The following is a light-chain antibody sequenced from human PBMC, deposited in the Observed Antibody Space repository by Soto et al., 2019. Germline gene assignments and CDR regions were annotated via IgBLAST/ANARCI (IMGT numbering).Light chain of an antibody. J-gene: IGKJ1*01. Sequence: DVVLTQSPDSLAVSLGERATINCKSSQSPLYSSNSKNYLAWYQRKPGQPPKLLIYWASTRESGVPDRFSGSGSGTDFTLTISSLQAEDVAVYYCQQYLSIPRTFGQGTKVEIK. CDR1: QSPLYSSNSKNY. V-gene: IGKV4-1*01. CDR3: QQYLSIPRT. CDR2: WAS.